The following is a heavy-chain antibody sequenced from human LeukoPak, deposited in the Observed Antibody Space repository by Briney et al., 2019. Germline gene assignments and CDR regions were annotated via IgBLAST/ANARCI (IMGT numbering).Heavy chain of an antibody. CDR1: GFTFSSYA. CDR3: AKDHDFWSGYARAANFDY. D-gene: IGHD3-3*01. V-gene: IGHV3-23*01. J-gene: IGHJ4*02. CDR2: ISGSGGST. Sequence: PGGSLRLSCAASGFTFSSYAMSWVRQAPGKGLEWVSAISGSGGSTYYADSVKGRFTISRDNPKNTLYLQMNSLRAEDTAVYYCAKDHDFWSGYARAANFDYWGQGTLVTVSS.